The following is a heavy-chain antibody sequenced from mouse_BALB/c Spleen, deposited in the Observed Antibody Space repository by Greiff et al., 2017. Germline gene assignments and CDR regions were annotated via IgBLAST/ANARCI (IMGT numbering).Heavy chain of an antibody. V-gene: IGHV1S81*02. CDR3: TYPGTLVAVWYFDV. Sequence: QVQLQQSGAELVKPGASVKLSCKASGYTFTGYYMYWVKQRPGQGLEWIGEINPSNGGTNFNEKFKSKATLTVDKSSSTAYMQLSSLTSEDSAVYYCTYPGTLVAVWYFDVWGAGTTVTVSS. CDR2: INPSNGGT. CDR1: GYTFTGYY. D-gene: IGHD2-14*01. J-gene: IGHJ1*01.